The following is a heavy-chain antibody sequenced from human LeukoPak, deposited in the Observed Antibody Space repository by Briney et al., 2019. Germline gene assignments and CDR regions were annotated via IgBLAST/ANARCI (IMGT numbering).Heavy chain of an antibody. Sequence: HAGGSLRLSCAASGFTFSSYAMSRVRQAPGKGLEWVSAISGSGGSTYYADSVKGRFTISRDNSKNTLYLQMNSLRAEDTAVYYCAKDHTSSSWYPWFWFDPWGQGTLVTVSS. CDR1: GFTFSSYA. J-gene: IGHJ5*02. CDR3: AKDHTSSSWYPWFWFDP. V-gene: IGHV3-23*01. CDR2: ISGSGGST. D-gene: IGHD6-13*01.